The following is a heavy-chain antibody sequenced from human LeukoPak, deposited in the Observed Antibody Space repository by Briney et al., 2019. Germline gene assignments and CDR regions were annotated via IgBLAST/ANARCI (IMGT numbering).Heavy chain of an antibody. J-gene: IGHJ6*04. CDR3: ARDKGSGSYSYYYYGMDV. CDR1: GGSISSSNW. D-gene: IGHD3-10*01. Sequence: KPSGTLSLTCAVSGGSISSSNWWSWVRQPPGQGLGWIGEIYHSGSTNYNPSLKSRVTISVDKSKNQFSLKLSSVTAADTAVYYCARDKGSGSYSYYYYGMDVWGKGTTVTVSS. CDR2: IYHSGST. V-gene: IGHV4-4*02.